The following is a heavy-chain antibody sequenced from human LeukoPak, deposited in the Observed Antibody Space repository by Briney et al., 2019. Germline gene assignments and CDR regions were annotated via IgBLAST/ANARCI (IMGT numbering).Heavy chain of an antibody. CDR3: ARNYDFWSGYSSGFDY. J-gene: IGHJ4*02. V-gene: IGHV1-69*04. Sequence: ASVKVSCKASGGTFSSYAISWVRQAPGQGLEWVGRIIPILGIANYTQKFQGRVTITADKSTSTAYMELSSLRSEDTAVYYCARNYDFWSGYSSGFDYWGQGTLVTVSS. CDR1: GGTFSSYA. CDR2: IIPILGIA. D-gene: IGHD3-3*01.